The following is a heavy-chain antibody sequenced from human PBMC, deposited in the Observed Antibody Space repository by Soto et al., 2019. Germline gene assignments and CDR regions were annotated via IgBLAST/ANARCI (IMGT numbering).Heavy chain of an antibody. J-gene: IGHJ6*02. D-gene: IGHD3-22*01. CDR1: EYSFTIFW. CDR3: VRHGPRVYYDNSDYYYYGIDV. Sequence: AASQMISWKCAEYSFTIFWIGWVRQMPGKGLERMGIIYHDDSDNRYNLSFQGQVTISAEKSIITDYLQWSSLTASDTVMYYCVRHGPRVYYDNSDYYYYGIDVWGQGTTVTVSS. CDR2: IYHDDSDN. V-gene: IGHV5-51*01.